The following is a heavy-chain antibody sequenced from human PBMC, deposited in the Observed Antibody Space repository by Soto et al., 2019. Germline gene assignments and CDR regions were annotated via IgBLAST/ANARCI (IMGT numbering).Heavy chain of an antibody. D-gene: IGHD6-13*01. J-gene: IGHJ4*02. Sequence: QVQLQESGPGLVKPSETLSLTCTVSGGSVSSGSYYWSWIRQPPGKGLEYIGYIFYTGSTIYNPSLKSRVTVLLDTSKNQFSLNLSSVPAADTAVYYWARISASSCYVDYWGQGTLVTVSS. V-gene: IGHV4-61*01. CDR3: ARISASSCYVDY. CDR1: GGSVSSGSYY. CDR2: IFYTGST.